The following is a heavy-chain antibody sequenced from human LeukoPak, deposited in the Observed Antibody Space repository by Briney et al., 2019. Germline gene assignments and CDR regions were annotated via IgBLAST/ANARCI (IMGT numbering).Heavy chain of an antibody. V-gene: IGHV3-30*04. J-gene: IGHJ3*02. CDR3: ARVGRSRAARPVFDI. CDR2: ISYDGSNK. D-gene: IGHD6-6*01. CDR1: GFTFSSYA. Sequence: PGGSLRLSCAASGFTFSSYAMHWVRQAPGKGLEWVAVISYDGSNKYYADSVKGRFTISRDNAKNSLYLQMNSLRAEDTAVYYCARVGRSRAARPVFDIWGQGTMVTVSS.